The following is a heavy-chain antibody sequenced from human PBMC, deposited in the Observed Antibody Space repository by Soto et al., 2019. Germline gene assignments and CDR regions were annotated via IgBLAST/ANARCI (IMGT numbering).Heavy chain of an antibody. CDR1: GYTFTNSG. CDR2: MNPNSGNT. Sequence: GPVKVSCKASGYTFTNSGFSWVRQAPGQGLEWMGWMNPNSGNTGYAQKFQGRVTMTRNTSISTAYMELSSLRSEDTAVYYCARGPLYGYDFWRVDPWGQGTLVT. J-gene: IGHJ5*02. D-gene: IGHD3-3*01. CDR3: ARGPLYGYDFWRVDP. V-gene: IGHV1-8*02.